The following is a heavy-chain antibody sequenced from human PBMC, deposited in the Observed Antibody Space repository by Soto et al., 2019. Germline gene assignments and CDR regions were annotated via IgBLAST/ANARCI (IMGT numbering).Heavy chain of an antibody. Sequence: QAQLQESGPGPVKPSETLSLTCTVSAGSVSGDTHYWSWIRQPPGKGLEWIGYIYNSGSTNYNPSLKSRVTISVDTPNNQFSLKLSSVTAADRAVYYFARADRTGWYWFDLWGRGTVVTVSS. D-gene: IGHD6-19*01. V-gene: IGHV4-61*01. CDR2: IYNSGST. CDR3: ARADRTGWYWFDL. CDR1: AGSVSGDTHY. J-gene: IGHJ2*01.